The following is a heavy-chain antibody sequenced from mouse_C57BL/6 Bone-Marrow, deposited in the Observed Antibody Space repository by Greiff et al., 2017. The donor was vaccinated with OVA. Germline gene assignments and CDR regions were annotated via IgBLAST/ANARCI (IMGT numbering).Heavy chain of an antibody. D-gene: IGHD3-1*01. CDR2: IDPANGNT. J-gene: IGHJ3*01. V-gene: IGHV14-3*01. Sequence: EVQLQQSVAELVRPGASVKLSCTASGFNIKNTYMPWVKQRPEQGLEWIGRIDPANGNTKYAPQFQGKATITADTSSNTAYLQLSSLTSEDTAIYYCARGATSYWGQGTLVTVSA. CDR3: ARGATSY. CDR1: GFNIKNTY.